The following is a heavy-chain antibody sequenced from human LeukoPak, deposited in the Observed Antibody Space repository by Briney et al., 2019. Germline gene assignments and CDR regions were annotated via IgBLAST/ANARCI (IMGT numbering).Heavy chain of an antibody. CDR3: ARGSYGYTKVMD. Sequence: GGSLRLSCSASGFTFSSYAMHWVRQAPGKGLEYVSAISSNGGSTYYADSVKGRFTISRDNSKNTLYLQMSSLRAEDTAVYYCARGSYGYTKVMDWGQGTLVTVSS. D-gene: IGHD5-18*01. J-gene: IGHJ4*02. CDR2: ISSNGGST. CDR1: GFTFSSYA. V-gene: IGHV3-64D*06.